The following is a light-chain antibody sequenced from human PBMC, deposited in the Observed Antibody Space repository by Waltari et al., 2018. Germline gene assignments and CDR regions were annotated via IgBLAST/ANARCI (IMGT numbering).Light chain of an antibody. CDR3: QQFYSTPLT. CDR1: QSVLYSPNNKNS. V-gene: IGKV4-1*01. Sequence: DIVMTQSPDSLAVSLGERATINCKSSQSVLYSPNNKNSLAWDQQKPGQPPKFLIHWASTRESGVPDRFSGSGSGTDFTLTISSLQAEDVAVYYCQQFYSTPLTFGGGTKVEIK. J-gene: IGKJ4*01. CDR2: WAS.